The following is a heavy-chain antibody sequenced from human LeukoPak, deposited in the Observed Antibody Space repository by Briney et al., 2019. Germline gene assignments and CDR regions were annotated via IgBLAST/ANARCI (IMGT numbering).Heavy chain of an antibody. Sequence: GGSLRLSCAASGFTFSSYAMHWVRQAPGKGLEWVAVISYDGSNKYYADSVKGRFTISRDNSKNTLYLQMNSLRAEDTAVYYCARGIGRFLEWFLDYWGQGTRVTVSS. CDR2: ISYDGSNK. D-gene: IGHD3-3*01. CDR1: GFTFSSYA. CDR3: ARGIGRFLEWFLDY. V-gene: IGHV3-30-3*01. J-gene: IGHJ4*02.